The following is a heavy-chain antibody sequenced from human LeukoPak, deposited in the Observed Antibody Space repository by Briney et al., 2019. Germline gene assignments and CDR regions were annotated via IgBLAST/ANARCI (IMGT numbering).Heavy chain of an antibody. Sequence: NPSETLSLTCAVYGGSFSGYYWSWIRQPPGKGLEWIGEINHSGSTNYNPSLKSRVTISVDTSKNQFSLKLSSVTAADTAVYYCARVGRALWFGELSRTYYFDYWGQGTLVTVSS. CDR3: ARVGRALWFGELSRTYYFDY. CDR2: INHSGST. D-gene: IGHD3-10*01. J-gene: IGHJ4*02. CDR1: GGSFSGYY. V-gene: IGHV4-34*01.